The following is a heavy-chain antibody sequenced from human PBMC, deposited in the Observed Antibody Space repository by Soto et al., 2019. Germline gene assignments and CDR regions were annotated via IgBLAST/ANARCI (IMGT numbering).Heavy chain of an antibody. CDR2: ISAYNGNT. J-gene: IGHJ4*02. V-gene: IGHV1-18*04. CDR1: GYTSTSYG. CDR3: ARGDMVYYFWSGYPRGAYYFGD. D-gene: IGHD3-3*01. Sequence: SAKVSCKASGYTSTSYGISWVRQAPGQGLEWMGWISAYNGNTNYAQKLQGRVTMTTDTSTSTAYMELRSLRSDDTAVYYCARGDMVYYFWSGYPRGAYYFGDGGQVTLVTFS.